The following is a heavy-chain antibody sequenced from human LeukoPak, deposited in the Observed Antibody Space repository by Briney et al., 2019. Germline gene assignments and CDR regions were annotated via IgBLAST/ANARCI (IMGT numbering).Heavy chain of an antibody. CDR3: ARLLSVAAAGKNWFDP. CDR2: IYPGDSDT. Sequence: KAGESLKISCKGSGYSFTSYWIGWVRQMPGKGLEWMGIIYPGDSDTRYSPSFQGQVTISADKSISTAYLQWSSLKASDTAMYYCARLLSVAAAGKNWFDPWGQGTLVTVSS. D-gene: IGHD6-13*01. CDR1: GYSFTSYW. J-gene: IGHJ5*02. V-gene: IGHV5-51*01.